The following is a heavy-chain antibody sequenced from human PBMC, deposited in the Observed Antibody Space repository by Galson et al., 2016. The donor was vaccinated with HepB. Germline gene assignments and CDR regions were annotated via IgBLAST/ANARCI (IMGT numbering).Heavy chain of an antibody. CDR1: GYSFTNYW. D-gene: IGHD3-22*01. V-gene: IGHV5-51*01. CDR2: ISPGDSDT. Sequence: QSGAEVKKPGQSLKISCKGFGYSFTNYWIGWVRQMPGKGLEWMGIISPGDSDTPYRPPFQGQVTISAEKSISTAYLQWGSLKASDNAMYYCARSNDTYYYDSRGYYNNAMDVWGQGTTVTVSS. J-gene: IGHJ6*02. CDR3: ARSNDTYYYDSRGYYNNAMDV.